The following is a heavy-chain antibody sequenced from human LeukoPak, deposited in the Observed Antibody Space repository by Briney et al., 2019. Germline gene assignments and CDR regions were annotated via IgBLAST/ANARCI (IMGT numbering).Heavy chain of an antibody. D-gene: IGHD5-24*01. CDR1: GGTFSSYA. V-gene: IGHV1-69*05. CDR2: IIPIFGTA. J-gene: IGHJ4*02. Sequence: GASVKVSCKASGGTFSSYAISWVGQAPGQGLEWMGGIIPIFGTANYAQKFQGRVTITTDESTSTAYMELSSLRSEDTAVYYCARDRDGYNHFDYWGQGTLVTVSS. CDR3: ARDRDGYNHFDY.